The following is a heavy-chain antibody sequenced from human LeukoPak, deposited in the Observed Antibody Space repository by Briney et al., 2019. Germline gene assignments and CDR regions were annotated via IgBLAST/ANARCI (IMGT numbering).Heavy chain of an antibody. V-gene: IGHV3-64D*06. CDR1: GFTFSSYA. D-gene: IGHD2-15*01. CDR3: VKGPYCSGGSCYSVVYCFDY. CDR2: ISSNGGST. J-gene: IGHJ4*02. Sequence: GGSLTLSCSASGFTFSSYAMHWVRQAPGKGLEYVSAISSNGGSTYYADSVKDRFTISRDNFKNTLYLQMSSLRAEDTAVYYCVKGPYCSGGSCYSVVYCFDYWGQGTLVTVSS.